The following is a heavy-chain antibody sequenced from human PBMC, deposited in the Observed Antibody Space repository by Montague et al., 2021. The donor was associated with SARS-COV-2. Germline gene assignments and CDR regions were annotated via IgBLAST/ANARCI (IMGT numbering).Heavy chain of an antibody. CDR3: ARDRLHISSVYWYDP. V-gene: IGHV3-21*01. CDR2: ISSSSSYI. Sequence: SLRLSCAASGFTFSSHSMNWVRQSPGKGLEWVSFISSSSSYISYADSVRGRFTISRDNAKNSLYLQMNSLRAEDTAVYYCARDRLHISSVYWYDPWGQGTLVTVSS. J-gene: IGHJ5*02. CDR1: GFTFSSHS. D-gene: IGHD6-13*01.